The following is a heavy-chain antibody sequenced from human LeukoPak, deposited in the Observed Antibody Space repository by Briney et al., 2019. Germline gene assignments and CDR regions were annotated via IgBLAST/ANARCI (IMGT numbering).Heavy chain of an antibody. Sequence: GGSLRLSCAASGFTFSSYAMHWVRQAPGKGLEWVAVISYDGSNKYYADSVRGRFTISRDNSKNTLYLQMNSLRAEDTAVYYCARERYCSSTSCYSVRGYYYYYYMDVWGKGTTVTVSS. V-gene: IGHV3-30*04. J-gene: IGHJ6*03. CDR3: ARERYCSSTSCYSVRGYYYYYYMDV. CDR1: GFTFSSYA. D-gene: IGHD2-2*01. CDR2: ISYDGSNK.